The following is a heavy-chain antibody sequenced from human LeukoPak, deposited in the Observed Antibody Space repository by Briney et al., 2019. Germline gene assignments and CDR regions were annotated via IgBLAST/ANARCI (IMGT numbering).Heavy chain of an antibody. D-gene: IGHD1-7*01. V-gene: IGHV3-30*04. CDR3: VKGSKLLLFTRDYNMDV. J-gene: IGHJ6*03. CDR2: ISYDGSNK. Sequence: PGRSLRLSCAASGFTFSSYAMHWVRQAPGKGLEWVAVISYDGSNKYYADSVKGRFTISRDNSKNTLYLQMNRLRAEDTAVYYCVKGSKLLLFTRDYNMDVWGKGTTVTISS. CDR1: GFTFSSYA.